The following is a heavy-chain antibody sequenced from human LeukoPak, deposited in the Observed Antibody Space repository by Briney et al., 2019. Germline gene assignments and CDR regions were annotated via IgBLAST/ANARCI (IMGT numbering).Heavy chain of an antibody. Sequence: GGSLRLSCAASGFTFSNAWMSWVRQAPGKGLEWVGRIKSKTDGGTTDYAAPVKGRFTISRDDSKNTLYLQMNSLKTEDTPVYYCTTEPAVAGNVLLWSYWGQGTLVTVSS. CDR1: GFTFSNAW. D-gene: IGHD6-19*01. J-gene: IGHJ4*02. CDR3: TTEPAVAGNVLLWSY. V-gene: IGHV3-15*01. CDR2: IKSKTDGGTT.